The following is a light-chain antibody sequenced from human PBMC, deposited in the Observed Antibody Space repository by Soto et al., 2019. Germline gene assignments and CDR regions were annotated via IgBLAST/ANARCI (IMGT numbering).Light chain of an antibody. CDR1: SGFVGRFSL. Sequence: QSVLAQPASVSGSPGQSITISCTGTSGFVGRFSLVSWYQQHPGRAPKVMISEGHRRPSGVPDRFSGSTSVNSASLTISGLQADDEADYYCCLCIGATTYVFGTGTKGTVL. J-gene: IGLJ1*01. CDR3: CLCIGATTYV. V-gene: IGLV2-23*01. CDR2: EGH.